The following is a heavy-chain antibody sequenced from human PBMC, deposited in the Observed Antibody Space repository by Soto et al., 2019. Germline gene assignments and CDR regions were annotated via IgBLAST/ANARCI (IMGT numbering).Heavy chain of an antibody. D-gene: IGHD3-10*01. Sequence: QVQLVQSGAEVKKPGASVKVSCKASGYTFTSYYMHWVRQAPGQGLEWMGIINPSGGSTSYAQKFQGRVTKTRDTSTSTVYMELSSLRSEDTAVYYCARGGRTLWFGELVWFDPWGQGTLVTVSS. CDR3: ARGGRTLWFGELVWFDP. CDR2: INPSGGST. J-gene: IGHJ5*02. V-gene: IGHV1-46*01. CDR1: GYTFTSYY.